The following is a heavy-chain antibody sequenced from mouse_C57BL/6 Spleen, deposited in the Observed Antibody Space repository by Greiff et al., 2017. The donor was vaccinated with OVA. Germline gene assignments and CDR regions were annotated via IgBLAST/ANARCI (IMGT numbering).Heavy chain of an antibody. CDR1: GFTFSSYA. J-gene: IGHJ1*03. V-gene: IGHV5-9-1*02. Sequence: EVKLMESGEGLVKPGGSLKLSCAASGFTFSSYAMSWVRQTPEKRLEWVAYISSGGDYIYYADTVKGRVTISRDNARNTLYLQMSSLKSEDTAMYYCTRDPAGTRWYFDVWGTGTTVTVSS. CDR2: ISSGGDYI. D-gene: IGHD4-1*01. CDR3: TRDPAGTRWYFDV.